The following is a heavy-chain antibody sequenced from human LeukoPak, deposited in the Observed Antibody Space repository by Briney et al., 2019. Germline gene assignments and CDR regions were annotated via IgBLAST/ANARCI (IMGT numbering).Heavy chain of an antibody. CDR1: GFTFTSSA. V-gene: IGHV1-58*02. D-gene: IGHD2-15*01. J-gene: IGHJ6*02. CDR3: AADSGCSGGSCYQDLGYYYYGMDV. CDR2: IVVGSGNT. Sequence: VASVKVSCKASGFTFTSSAMQWVRQARGQRLEWIGWIVVGSGNTNYAQKFQERVTITRDMSTSTAYTELSGLRSEDTAVYYCAADSGCSGGSCYQDLGYYYYGMDVWGQGTTVTVSS.